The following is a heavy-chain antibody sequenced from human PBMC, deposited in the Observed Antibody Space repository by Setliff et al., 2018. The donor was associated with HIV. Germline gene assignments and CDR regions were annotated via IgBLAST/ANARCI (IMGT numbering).Heavy chain of an antibody. J-gene: IGHJ5*02. CDR1: GDSSSNDY. CDR2: IHTSGTT. V-gene: IGHV4-4*08. D-gene: IGHD3-16*01. CDR3: AKRTFGSGRLDP. Sequence: SETLSLTCTVSGDSSSNDYWTWVRQPPGKGLEWIGNIHTSGTTKYNPSLKSRVTISMDTSKNQFSLNLNSVTATDTAVYYCAKRTFGSGRLDPWGQGTLVTVSS.